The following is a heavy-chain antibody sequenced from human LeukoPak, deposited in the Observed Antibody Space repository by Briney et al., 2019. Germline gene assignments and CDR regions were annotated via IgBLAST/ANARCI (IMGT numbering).Heavy chain of an antibody. CDR1: GFTFTNYW. CDR2: INTDGSST. J-gene: IGHJ5*02. V-gene: IGHV3-74*01. Sequence: GGSLRLSCAASGFTFTNYWMHWVRQAPGKGLAWVSLINTDGSSTNYADSVKGRFTISRDNAKNTLYLQMNSMRAGDTAVYYCARAQTSWGQGTLVTVYS. CDR3: ARAQTS.